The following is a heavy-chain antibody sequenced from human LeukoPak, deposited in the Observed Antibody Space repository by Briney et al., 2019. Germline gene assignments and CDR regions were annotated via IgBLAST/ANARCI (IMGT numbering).Heavy chain of an antibody. Sequence: GGSLRLSCAASGFTFSSYWMHWVRQAPGKGLVWVSRINSDGSSTSYADSVKGRFTISRDNAKNTLYLQMNSLRAEDTAVYCCARVGDPYGDYVYFDYWGQGTLVTVSS. CDR2: INSDGSST. J-gene: IGHJ4*02. V-gene: IGHV3-74*01. CDR1: GFTFSSYW. CDR3: ARVGDPYGDYVYFDY. D-gene: IGHD4-17*01.